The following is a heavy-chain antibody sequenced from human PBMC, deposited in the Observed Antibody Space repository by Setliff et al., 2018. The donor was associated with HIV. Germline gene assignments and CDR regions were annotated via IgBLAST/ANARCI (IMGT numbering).Heavy chain of an antibody. CDR1: GFTFRYYA. CDR3: AQDYTATFWEYNWFDP. V-gene: IGHV3-23*01. Sequence: PGGSLRLSCAAPGFTFRYYAMTWVRQAPGKGLVWVSGISGIGDLPYYASAVKGRFTISRDNGKNILYIQMNNLRAEDTALYFCAQDYTATFWEYNWFDPWGQGTLVTVSS. D-gene: IGHD2-15*01. J-gene: IGHJ5*02. CDR2: ISGIGDLP.